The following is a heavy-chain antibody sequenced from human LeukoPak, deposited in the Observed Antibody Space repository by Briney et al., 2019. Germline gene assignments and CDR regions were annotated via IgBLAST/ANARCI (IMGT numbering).Heavy chain of an antibody. Sequence: PGGSLRLSCAASVFTFDDYGMSWVRQAPGKGLEWVSGINWNGGSTGYADSVKGRFTISRDNAKNSLYLQMNSLRAEDTALYYCARAGVGIAAAGSDAFDIWGQGTMVTVSS. J-gene: IGHJ3*02. CDR3: ARAGVGIAAAGSDAFDI. V-gene: IGHV3-20*04. CDR1: VFTFDDYG. CDR2: INWNGGST. D-gene: IGHD6-13*01.